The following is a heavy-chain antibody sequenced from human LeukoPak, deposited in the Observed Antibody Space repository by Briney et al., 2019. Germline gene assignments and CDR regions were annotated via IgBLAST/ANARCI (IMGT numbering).Heavy chain of an antibody. J-gene: IGHJ4*02. V-gene: IGHV4-59*01. CDR1: GGSISSYY. CDR2: IYYSGST. CDR3: ARAGGSPGIAAASFDY. Sequence: SETLSLTCTVTGGSISSYYWSWIRQPPGKGLEWIGYIYYSGSTNYNPSLKSRVTISVDTSKNQFSLKLSSVTAADTAVYYCARAGGSPGIAAASFDYWGQGTLVTVSS. D-gene: IGHD6-13*01.